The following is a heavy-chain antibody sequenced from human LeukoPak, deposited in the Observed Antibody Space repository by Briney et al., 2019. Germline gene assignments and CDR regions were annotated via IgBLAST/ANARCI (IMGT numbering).Heavy chain of an antibody. CDR1: GGSFSGYY. CDR2: INHSGST. CDR3: ARGPPDSSGWDYYYYGMDV. V-gene: IGHV4-34*01. J-gene: IGHJ6*02. Sequence: PSETLSLTCAVYGGSFSGYYWSRIRQPPGKGLEWIGEINHSGSTNYNPSLKSRVTISVDTSKNQFSLKLSSATAADTAVYYCARGPPDSSGWDYYYYGMDVWGQGTTVTVSS. D-gene: IGHD6-19*01.